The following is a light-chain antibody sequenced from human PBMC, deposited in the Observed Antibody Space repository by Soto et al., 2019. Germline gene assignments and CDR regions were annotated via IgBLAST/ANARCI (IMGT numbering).Light chain of an antibody. Sequence: DIVMTQSPDSLAVSLGERATINCKSSRNILYSYNNYNYLAWYQQKPGQPPKLLFYWASTRESGVPDRFSGSGSGTDFTLTISSLQAEDVAIYYCQQYSASPWTFGQGTRVEIK. CDR2: WAS. CDR1: RNILYSYNNYNY. CDR3: QQYSASPWT. J-gene: IGKJ1*01. V-gene: IGKV4-1*01.